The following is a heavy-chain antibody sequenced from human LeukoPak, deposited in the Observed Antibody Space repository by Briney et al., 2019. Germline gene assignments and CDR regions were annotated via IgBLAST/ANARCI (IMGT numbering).Heavy chain of an antibody. D-gene: IGHD1-1*01. Sequence: PSETLSLTCTVSGGSISSYYWGWIRQPPGKGLEWIGYIYYSGSTNYNPSLKSRVTISVDTSKNQFSLKLSSVTAADTAVYYCARVWSYYYYMDVWGKGTTVTVSS. CDR3: ARVWSYYYYMDV. J-gene: IGHJ6*03. CDR1: GGSISSYY. CDR2: IYYSGST. V-gene: IGHV4-59*01.